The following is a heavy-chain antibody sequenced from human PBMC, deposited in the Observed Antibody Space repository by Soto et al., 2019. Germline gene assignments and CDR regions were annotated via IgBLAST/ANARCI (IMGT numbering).Heavy chain of an antibody. D-gene: IGHD3-3*01. V-gene: IGHV4-30-4*01. Sequence: SETLSLTCTVSGGSISSGDYYWSWIRQPPGKVLEWIGYIYYSGSTYYNPSLKSRVTISVDTSKDQFSLKLSSVTAADTAVYYCARAVHSINYDFWSGYYRGRYYFDYWGQGTLVTVS. CDR2: IYYSGST. CDR1: GGSISSGDYY. J-gene: IGHJ4*02. CDR3: ARAVHSINYDFWSGYYRGRYYFDY.